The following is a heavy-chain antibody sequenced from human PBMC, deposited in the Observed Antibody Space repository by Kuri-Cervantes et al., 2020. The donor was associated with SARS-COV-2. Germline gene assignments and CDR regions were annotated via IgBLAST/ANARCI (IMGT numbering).Heavy chain of an antibody. Sequence: GSLRLSCTVSGGSISSYYWSWIRQPAGKGLEWIGRIYTSGSTNYNPSLKSRVTMSVDTSKNQFSLKLSSVTAADTAVYYCARHTIFGAHDAFDIWGQGTMVTVPS. CDR3: ARHTIFGAHDAFDI. CDR1: GGSISSYY. J-gene: IGHJ3*02. D-gene: IGHD3-3*01. CDR2: IYTSGST. V-gene: IGHV4-4*07.